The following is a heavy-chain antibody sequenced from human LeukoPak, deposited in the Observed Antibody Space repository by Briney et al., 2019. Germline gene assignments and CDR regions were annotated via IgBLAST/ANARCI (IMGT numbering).Heavy chain of an antibody. V-gene: IGHV3-48*04. D-gene: IGHD2-15*01. J-gene: IGHJ4*02. CDR3: ASPLTPLDPSDGELYY. CDR2: ISVGGSRT. CDR1: GFTFSRYS. Sequence: GGSLRLSCAASGFTFSRYSLNWVRQAPGKGLEWVSYISVGGSRTSYADSVKGRFTISRDNAKNSLYLQMNSLRAEDTAVYYCASPLTPLDPSDGELYYWGQGTLVTVSS.